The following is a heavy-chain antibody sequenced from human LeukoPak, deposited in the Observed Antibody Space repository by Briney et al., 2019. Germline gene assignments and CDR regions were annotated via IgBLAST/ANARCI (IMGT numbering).Heavy chain of an antibody. V-gene: IGHV3-74*01. J-gene: IGHJ4*02. D-gene: IGHD3-3*01. CDR1: GFTFSSSW. Sequence: GGPLRLSCAASGFTFSSSWMHWVRQAPGKGLVWVPRISDDGTSISYADSVKGRFTISRDNAKNTLYLQMNSLRAEDTAVYYCARGYYDSWFYFDYWGQGNLVTVSS. CDR3: ARGYYDSWFYFDY. CDR2: ISDDGTSI.